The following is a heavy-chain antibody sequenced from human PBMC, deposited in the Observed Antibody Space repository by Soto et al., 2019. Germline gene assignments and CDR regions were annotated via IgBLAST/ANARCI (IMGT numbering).Heavy chain of an antibody. CDR2: IWYDGSNK. CDR3: AKDLLRYFDWSPLDY. J-gene: IGHJ4*02. V-gene: IGHV3-30*02. CDR1: GFTFSSYS. D-gene: IGHD3-9*01. Sequence: GGSLRLSCAASGFTFSSYSMHWVRQAPGKGLEWVAVIWYDGSNKYYADSVKGRFTISRDNSKNTLYLQMNSLRAEDTAVYYCAKDLLRYFDWSPLDYWGQGTLVTVSS.